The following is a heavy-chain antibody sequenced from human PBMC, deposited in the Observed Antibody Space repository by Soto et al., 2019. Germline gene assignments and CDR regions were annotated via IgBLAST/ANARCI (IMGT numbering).Heavy chain of an antibody. D-gene: IGHD4-4*01. CDR3: ARMAFRNYYYYYGMDV. V-gene: IGHV3-21*01. CDR2: ISSSSSYI. CDR1: GFTFSSYS. J-gene: IGHJ6*02. Sequence: KTGGSLRLSCAASGFTFSSYSMNWVRQAPGKGLEWDSSISSSSSYIYYADSVKGRFTISRDNAKNSLYLQMNSLRAEDTAVYYCARMAFRNYYYYYGMDVWGQGTTVTVSS.